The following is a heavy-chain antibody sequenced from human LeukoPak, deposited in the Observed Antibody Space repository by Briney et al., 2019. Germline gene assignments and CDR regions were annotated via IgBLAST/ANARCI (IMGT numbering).Heavy chain of an antibody. J-gene: IGHJ4*02. CDR2: IHSSGST. CDR1: GGSMSVYY. D-gene: IGHD3-10*01. Sequence: SETLSLTCTVSGGSMSVYYWTWIRQPAGKGLEWIGRIHSSGSTNYSPSLKSRVAMSLDTPKNQFSLELSSVTAADTAVYYCAREAVHYGSGSLDYWGQGTLVTVSS. CDR3: AREAVHYGSGSLDY. V-gene: IGHV4-4*07.